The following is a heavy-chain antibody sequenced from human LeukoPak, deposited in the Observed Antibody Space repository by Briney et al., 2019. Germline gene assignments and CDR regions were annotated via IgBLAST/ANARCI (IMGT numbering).Heavy chain of an antibody. V-gene: IGHV3-23*01. CDR2: IVGSSST. CDR3: AKHAYCGGDCYLNFDY. CDR1: GFTFSNFA. J-gene: IGHJ4*02. Sequence: GGSLRLSCAASGFTFSNFAMTWVRQAPGKGLEWVSSIVGSSSTYYADSLKGRFTISRDNSKNTLYLQMNSLRAEDTAVYYCAKHAYCGGDCYLNFDYWGQGTLVTVSS. D-gene: IGHD2-21*02.